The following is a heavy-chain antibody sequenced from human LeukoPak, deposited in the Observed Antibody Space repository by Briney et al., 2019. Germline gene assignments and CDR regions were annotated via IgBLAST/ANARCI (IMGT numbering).Heavy chain of an antibody. CDR2: IIPILGIA. J-gene: IGHJ4*02. Sequence: ASVKVSCKASGGTFSSYAISWVRQAPGQGLEWMGRIIPILGIANYAQKFQGRVTITADKSTSTAYMELSSLRSEDTAVYYCARDPIYGDYTLHFDYWGQGTLVTVSS. CDR3: ARDPIYGDYTLHFDY. CDR1: GGTFSSYA. V-gene: IGHV1-69*04. D-gene: IGHD4-17*01.